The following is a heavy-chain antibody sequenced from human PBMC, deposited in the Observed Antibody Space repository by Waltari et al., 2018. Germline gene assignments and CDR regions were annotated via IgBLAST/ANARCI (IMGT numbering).Heavy chain of an antibody. J-gene: IGHJ6*03. D-gene: IGHD4-4*01. CDR3: AADRGVTTHYYYYMDV. Sequence: QMQLVQSGPEVKKPGTSVKVSCKASGFTFTSSAVPWVRQARGQRLEWIGWIVVGSGNTNYAQKFQERVTITRDMSTSTAYMELSSLRSEDTAVYYCAADRGVTTHYYYYMDVWGKGTTVTVSS. CDR1: GFTFTSSA. V-gene: IGHV1-58*01. CDR2: IVVGSGNT.